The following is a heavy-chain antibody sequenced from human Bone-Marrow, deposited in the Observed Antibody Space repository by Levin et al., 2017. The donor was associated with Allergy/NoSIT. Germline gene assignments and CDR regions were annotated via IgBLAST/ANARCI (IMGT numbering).Heavy chain of an antibody. D-gene: IGHD2-15*01. V-gene: IGHV2-70*01. J-gene: IGHJ6*02. CDR1: GFALNISGMS. CDR3: ARIREGPVGGMDV. CDR2: IDWEDDK. Sequence: RASGPTLVKPTQTLTLTCSFSGFALNISGMSVTWIRQTPERALEWLAVIDWEDDKFYSPSLKTRLTISKETSKNQVVLTMTNMDPVDTGRYYCARIREGPVGGMDVWGQGTTITVSS.